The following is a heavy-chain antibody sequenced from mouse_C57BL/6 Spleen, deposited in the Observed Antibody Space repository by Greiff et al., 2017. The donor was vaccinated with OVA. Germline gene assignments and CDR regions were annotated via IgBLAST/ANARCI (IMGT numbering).Heavy chain of an antibody. J-gene: IGHJ4*01. CDR1: GFTFSNYW. CDR2: IRLKSDNYAT. CDR3: TAYYDYLTMGMDY. Sequence: EVKLVESGGGLVQPGGSMKLSCVASGFTFSNYWMNWVRQSPEKGLEWVAQIRLKSDNYATHYAESVKGRFTISRDDSKSSVYLQMNNLRAEDTGIYYCTAYYDYLTMGMDYWGQGTSVTVSS. V-gene: IGHV6-3*01. D-gene: IGHD2-4*01.